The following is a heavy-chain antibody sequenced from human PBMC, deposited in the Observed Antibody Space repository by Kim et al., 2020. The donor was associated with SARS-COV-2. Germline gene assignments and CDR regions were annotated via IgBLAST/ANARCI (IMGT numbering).Heavy chain of an antibody. CDR3: ASIQLWPPGYYYGMDV. Sequence: SETLSLTCAVYGGSFSGYYWSWIRQPPGKGLEWIGEINHSGSTNYNPSLKSRVTISVDTSKNQFSLKLSSVTAADTAVYYCASIQLWPPGYYYGMDVWGQGTTVTVSS. CDR1: GGSFSGYY. CDR2: INHSGST. J-gene: IGHJ6*02. D-gene: IGHD5-18*01. V-gene: IGHV4-34*01.